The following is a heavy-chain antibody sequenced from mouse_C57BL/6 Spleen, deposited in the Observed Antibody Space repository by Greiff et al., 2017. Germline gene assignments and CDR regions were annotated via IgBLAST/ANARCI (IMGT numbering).Heavy chain of an antibody. CDR2: INPGSGGT. V-gene: IGHV1-54*01. D-gene: IGHD2-2*01. CDR1: GYAFTNYL. Sequence: VQLQQSGAELVRPGTSVKVSCKASGYAFTNYLIEWVKQRPGQGLEWIGVINPGSGGTNYNEKFKGKATLTADKSSSTAYMQLSSLTSEDSAVYFCATIYYGYDGGADYWGQGTTLTVSS. J-gene: IGHJ2*01. CDR3: ATIYYGYDGGADY.